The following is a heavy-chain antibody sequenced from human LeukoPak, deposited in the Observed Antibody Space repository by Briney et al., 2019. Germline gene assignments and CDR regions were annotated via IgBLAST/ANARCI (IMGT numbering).Heavy chain of an antibody. Sequence: GGSLRLSCAASGFTFSSYAMSWVRQAPGKGLEWVSAISGSGGSTYYADSVKGRFTISRDNSKNSLYLQMNSLRAEDTAVYYCASTSGSYQSHDAFDIWGQGTMVTVSS. CDR2: ISGSGGST. V-gene: IGHV3-23*01. CDR3: ASTSGSYQSHDAFDI. D-gene: IGHD1-26*01. CDR1: GFTFSSYA. J-gene: IGHJ3*02.